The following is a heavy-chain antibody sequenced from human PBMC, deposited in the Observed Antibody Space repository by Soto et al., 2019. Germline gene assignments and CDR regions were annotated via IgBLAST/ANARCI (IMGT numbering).Heavy chain of an antibody. CDR2: IVVGSGNT. Sequence: ASVKVSFKASGFTFTSSAVQWVRQARGQRLEWIGWIVVGSGNTNYAQKFQERVTITRDMSTSTAYMELSSLRSEDTAVYYCAADSSYSSSLGLDVWGQGTTVTVSS. CDR1: GFTFTSSA. D-gene: IGHD6-6*01. CDR3: AADSSYSSSLGLDV. J-gene: IGHJ6*01. V-gene: IGHV1-58*01.